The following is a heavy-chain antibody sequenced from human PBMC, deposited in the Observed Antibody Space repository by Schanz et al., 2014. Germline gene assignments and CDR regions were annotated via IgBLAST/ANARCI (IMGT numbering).Heavy chain of an antibody. D-gene: IGHD3-9*01. V-gene: IGHV3-NL1*01. CDR1: GFTFSSYG. J-gene: IGHJ4*02. CDR3: AKHVRSLTGNDY. CDR2: IGGSGDST. Sequence: QVQLVESGGGVVQPGRSLRLSCAASGFTFSSYGMHWVRQAPGKGLEWVSGIGGSGDSTHYADSVKGRFIISRDNSKNTLFLQMSSLRAEDTAVYYCAKHVRSLTGNDYWGQGTLVTVSS.